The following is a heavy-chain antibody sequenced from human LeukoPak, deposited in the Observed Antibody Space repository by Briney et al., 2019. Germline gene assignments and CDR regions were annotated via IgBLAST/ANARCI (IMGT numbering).Heavy chain of an antibody. J-gene: IGHJ5*02. CDR1: GGSISSYY. V-gene: IGHV4-59*01. D-gene: IGHD6-13*01. Sequence: SETLSLTCTVSGGSISSYYWSWIRQPPGKGLEWIGYIYYSGSTNYNPSLKSRVTISVDTSKNQFSLKLSSVTAADTAVYYCARDRGIAAAGTIWFDPWGQGTPVTVSS. CDR3: ARDRGIAAAGTIWFDP. CDR2: IYYSGST.